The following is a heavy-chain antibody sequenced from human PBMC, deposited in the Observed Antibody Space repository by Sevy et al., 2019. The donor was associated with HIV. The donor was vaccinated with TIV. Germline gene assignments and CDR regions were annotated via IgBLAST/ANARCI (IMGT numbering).Heavy chain of an antibody. J-gene: IGHJ6*02. CDR2: IKQDGSEK. D-gene: IGHD2-2*01. Sequence: GGSLRLSCSASGFIFSNYWMSWVRQAPGKGLEWVANIKQDGSEKYYVDSVKGRFTISRDNAKNSLYLQMNSLRAEDTAVYYGVRAGGDTVVVTTAIGILVMDVWGQGTTVTVSS. CDR3: VRAGGDTVVVTTAIGILVMDV. V-gene: IGHV3-7*01. CDR1: GFIFSNYW.